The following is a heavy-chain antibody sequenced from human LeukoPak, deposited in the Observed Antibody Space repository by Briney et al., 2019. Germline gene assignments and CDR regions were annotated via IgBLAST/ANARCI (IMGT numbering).Heavy chain of an antibody. CDR2: MNQDGSQK. V-gene: IGHV3-7*01. CDR3: ARGGPPPGDF. J-gene: IGHJ4*02. CDR1: GFIFSRYW. D-gene: IGHD5-12*01. Sequence: GGSLRLSCAGSGFIFSRYWMSWVRQAPGKGLEWVAHMNQDGSQKNYVASVKGRFTVSRDNTKNSLYLEMNSLRAEDTAVYYCARGGPPPGDFWGQGTLVSVSS.